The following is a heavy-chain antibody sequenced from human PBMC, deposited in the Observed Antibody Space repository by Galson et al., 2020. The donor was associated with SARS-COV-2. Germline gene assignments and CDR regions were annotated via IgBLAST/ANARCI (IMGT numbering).Heavy chain of an antibody. J-gene: IGHJ4*02. D-gene: IGHD6-19*01. CDR1: GFTFDDYA. V-gene: IGHV3-9*01. CDR2: ITWNSGSM. CDR3: AKGPNSYSTAWYGIDY. Sequence: GASLRLSCAASGFTFDDYAMNWVRQAPGKGLEWVSTITWNSGSMDYADSVKGRFTISRDNAKNSLYLQMDSLRTEDTALYYCAKGPNSYSTAWYGIDYWGQGTLLTVSS.